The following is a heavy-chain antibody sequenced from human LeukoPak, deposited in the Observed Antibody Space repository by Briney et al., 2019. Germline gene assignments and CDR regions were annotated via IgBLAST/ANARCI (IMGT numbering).Heavy chain of an antibody. Sequence: SETLSLTCTVSGGSISNYYWSWIRQPAGKGLEWIGRINTSGSTNCNPSLKSRVTISVDTSKNQFSLKLSSVTAADTAVYYCARRPTVTTFFDYWGQGTPVTVSS. D-gene: IGHD4-17*01. V-gene: IGHV4-4*07. J-gene: IGHJ4*02. CDR1: GGSISNYY. CDR3: ARRPTVTTFFDY. CDR2: INTSGST.